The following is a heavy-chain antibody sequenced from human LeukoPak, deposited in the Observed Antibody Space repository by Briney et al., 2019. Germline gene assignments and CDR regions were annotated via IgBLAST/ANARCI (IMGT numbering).Heavy chain of an antibody. D-gene: IGHD3-9*01. CDR1: GFTFSSYA. J-gene: IGHJ4*02. CDR2: IRSGAYT. CDR3: AKRLTGNIRCFDY. Sequence: GGSLRLSCAASGFTFSSYAMTWVRQAPGKGLEWVSTIRSGAYTYYADSVKGRLSISRDNSKNTLYLEMNSLRAEDAAVYYCAKRLTGNIRCFDYWGQGTLVTVSS. V-gene: IGHV3-23*01.